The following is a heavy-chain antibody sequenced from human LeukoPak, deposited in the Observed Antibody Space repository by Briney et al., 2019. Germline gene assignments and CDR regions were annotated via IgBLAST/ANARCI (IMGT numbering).Heavy chain of an antibody. D-gene: IGHD4-23*01. CDR1: GFTFSSYE. CDR3: ARDYGGSSAFDY. V-gene: IGHV3-48*03. J-gene: IGHJ4*02. CDR2: ISSSCSTI. Sequence: GGSLRLSCAASGFTFSSYEMHWVRHAPGPGLERVSYISSSCSTIYYANSENGRFTISRDNAKNSLYLQRHSLRAEDTAVYYGARDYGGSSAFDYWGQGTLVTVSS.